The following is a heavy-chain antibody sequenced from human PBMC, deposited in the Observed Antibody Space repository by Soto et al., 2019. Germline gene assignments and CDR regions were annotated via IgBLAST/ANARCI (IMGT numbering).Heavy chain of an antibody. Sequence: SVKVSCKASGGTFSSYTISWVRQAPGQGLEWMGRIIPILGIANYAQKFQGRVTITADKSTSTAYMELSSLRSEDTAVYYCARVHGDYYYYMDVWGKGTTVTVSS. CDR2: IIPILGIA. V-gene: IGHV1-69*02. CDR3: ARVHGDYYYYMDV. D-gene: IGHD4-17*01. CDR1: GGTFSSYT. J-gene: IGHJ6*03.